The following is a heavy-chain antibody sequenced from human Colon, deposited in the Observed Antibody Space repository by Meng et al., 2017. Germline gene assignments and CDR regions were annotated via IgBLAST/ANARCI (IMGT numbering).Heavy chain of an antibody. V-gene: IGHV4-4*03. J-gene: IGHJ4*02. CDR2: IYHSGAT. Sequence: GQLKESGPGLWSPQGTLSLTCAVSGGSSRSIHWWRWVRQPPGKGLEWIGEIYHSGATNYSPSLKSRVTISVDKSKNQFSLKLSSMTAADTAVYYCASIYRYGDYGDYFNYWGQGTLVTVSS. D-gene: IGHD4-17*01. CDR3: ASIYRYGDYGDYFNY. CDR1: GGSSRSIHW.